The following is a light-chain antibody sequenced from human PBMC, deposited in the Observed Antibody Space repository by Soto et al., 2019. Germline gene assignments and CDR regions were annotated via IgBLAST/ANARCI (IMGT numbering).Light chain of an antibody. Sequence: QSVLTQPPSASGTPGQRVTISCLGGSSHMGTNTVGWYQQLPGAAPKVLIYVNDKRPSGVPDRFSGSNSGTSASLTISGLQSEDEADYHCVACDDNLDAHVFGTGTKVTVL. CDR2: VND. V-gene: IGLV1-44*01. CDR3: VACDDNLDAHV. J-gene: IGLJ1*01. CDR1: SSHMGTNT.